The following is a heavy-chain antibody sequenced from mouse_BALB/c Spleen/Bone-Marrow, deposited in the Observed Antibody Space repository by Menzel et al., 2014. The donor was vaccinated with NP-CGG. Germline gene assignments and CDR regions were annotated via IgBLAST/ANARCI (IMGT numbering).Heavy chain of an antibody. Sequence: VQLQQSGAELVKPGASVKLSCTPSGFNIKDTHMHWVKQRPEQGLEWIGRIDPANGNTKYDPNFQGKATLTADTSSNTAYLKLSSLTSKSTAVDYCARDYANTAWFDSWGQGTLVTVS. J-gene: IGHJ3*01. CDR2: IDPANGNT. V-gene: IGHV14-3*02. D-gene: IGHD1-1*01. CDR3: ARDYANTAWFDS. CDR1: GFNIKDTH.